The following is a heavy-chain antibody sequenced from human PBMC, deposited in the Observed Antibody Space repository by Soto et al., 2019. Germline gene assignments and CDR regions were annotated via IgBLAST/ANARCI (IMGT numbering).Heavy chain of an antibody. J-gene: IGHJ6*02. CDR1: GFTVSSNY. D-gene: IGHD4-17*01. V-gene: IGHV3-23*01. CDR3: AKNSYGDSWNFGLDV. Sequence: GGSLRLSCAASGFTVSSNYMSWVRQAPGKGLEWVSTLSASGSGSYYAESVKGRFTVSRDNSKNTMYLQMNSLRDEDTAVYYCAKNSYGDSWNFGLDVWGQGTTVTVSS. CDR2: LSASGSGS.